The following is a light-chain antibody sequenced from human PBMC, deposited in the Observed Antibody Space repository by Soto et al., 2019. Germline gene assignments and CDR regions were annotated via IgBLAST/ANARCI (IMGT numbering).Light chain of an antibody. J-gene: IGKJ1*01. CDR1: QTITSY. Sequence: GDTVPITCRASQTITSYLGWYQQKPGKAPKLLIYSASNLQDGVPSRFSGSGSGTDFTLTIYSLQPEDFATYYCQQSYTTPRTFGQGTKVEVQ. CDR2: SAS. V-gene: IGKV1-39*01. CDR3: QQSYTTPRT.